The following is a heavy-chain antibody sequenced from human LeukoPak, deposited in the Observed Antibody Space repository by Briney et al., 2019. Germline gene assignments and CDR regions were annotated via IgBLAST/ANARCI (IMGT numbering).Heavy chain of an antibody. Sequence: GGSLRLSCAASGFTFSSYHINWVRQAPGKGLEWVSSISSNSEYIYYAESAKGRFTISRDNAKNSLYLQMNSLRAEDTALYYCVKDIGSAWWDYFDYWGQGALVTVSS. CDR1: GFTFSSYH. D-gene: IGHD6-19*01. CDR3: VKDIGSAWWDYFDY. J-gene: IGHJ4*02. V-gene: IGHV3-21*04. CDR2: ISSNSEYI.